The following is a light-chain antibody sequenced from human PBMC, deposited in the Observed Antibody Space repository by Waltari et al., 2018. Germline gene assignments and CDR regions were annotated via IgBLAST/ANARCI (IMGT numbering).Light chain of an antibody. V-gene: IGLV3-1*01. J-gene: IGLJ2*01. Sequence: SYELTQPPSVSVSPGQTVNITCFGDRWGRMYATWSQQNPGRSPVVVLFEDSKRPSGIPERFSGSNSGNTATLTISGAQSMDEADYYCQAWDRITVIFGGGTKLTVL. CDR1: RWGRMY. CDR2: EDS. CDR3: QAWDRITVI.